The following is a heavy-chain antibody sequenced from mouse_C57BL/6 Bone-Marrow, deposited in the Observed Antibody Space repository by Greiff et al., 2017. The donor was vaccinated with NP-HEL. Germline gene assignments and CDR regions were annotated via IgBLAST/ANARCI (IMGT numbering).Heavy chain of an antibody. D-gene: IGHD2-4*01. CDR3: ARHLNYDVDY. J-gene: IGHJ2*01. CDR1: GFTFSSYG. CDR2: ISSGGSYT. V-gene: IGHV5-6*01. Sequence: EVQLVESGGDLVKPGGSLKLSCAASGFTFSSYGMSWVRQTPDKRLEWVATISSGGSYTYYPDSVKGRFTISRDNAKNTLYLQMSSLKSEDTAMYYCARHLNYDVDYWGQGTTLTVSS.